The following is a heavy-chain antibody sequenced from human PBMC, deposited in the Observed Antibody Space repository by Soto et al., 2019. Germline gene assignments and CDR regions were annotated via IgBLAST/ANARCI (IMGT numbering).Heavy chain of an antibody. J-gene: IGHJ4*02. D-gene: IGHD3-10*01. CDR1: GYSFTSYW. CDR3: ARQRRGSGRPFLGPYFDY. CDR2: IYPGDSDT. Sequence: PGESLKISCKGSGYSFTSYWIGWVRQMPGKGLEWMGIIYPGDSDTRYSPSFQGQVTISADKSISTAYLQWSSLKASDTAMYYCARQRRGSGRPFLGPYFDYWGQGTLVTVSS. V-gene: IGHV5-51*01.